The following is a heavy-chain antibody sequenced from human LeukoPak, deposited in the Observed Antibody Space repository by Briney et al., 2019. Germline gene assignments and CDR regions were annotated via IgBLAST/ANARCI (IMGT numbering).Heavy chain of an antibody. Sequence: GGSLRLSCAASGFTFSSYGMHWVRQAPGKGLEWVAVIWYDGSNKYYADSVKGRFTISRDNSKNTLYLQMNSLRAEDTAVYYCARGSSTYSSSWGDYWGQGTLVTASS. D-gene: IGHD6-13*01. CDR1: GFTFSSYG. CDR2: IWYDGSNK. CDR3: ARGSSTYSSSWGDY. V-gene: IGHV3-33*01. J-gene: IGHJ4*02.